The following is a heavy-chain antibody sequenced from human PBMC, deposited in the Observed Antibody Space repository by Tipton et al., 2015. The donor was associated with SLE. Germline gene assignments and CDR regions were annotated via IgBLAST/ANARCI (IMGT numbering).Heavy chain of an antibody. J-gene: IGHJ6*04. CDR2: INHSGST. Sequence: TPSLTCAVYGGSFSGYYWSWIRQPPGKGLEWIGEINHSGSTNYNPSLKSRVTISVDTSKNQFSLKLSSVTAADTAVYYCARALRGHYDPSGDVWGKGTTVTVSS. D-gene: IGHD3-22*01. CDR1: GGSFSGYY. CDR3: ARALRGHYDPSGDV. V-gene: IGHV4-34*01.